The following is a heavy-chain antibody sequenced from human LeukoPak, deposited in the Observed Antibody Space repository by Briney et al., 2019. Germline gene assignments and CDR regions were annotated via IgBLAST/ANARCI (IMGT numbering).Heavy chain of an antibody. Sequence: PGGSLRLSCAASGFTVSAASAFTVSSSFMSWVRQAPGKGLEWVSITYSNGNTHYADSVRGRFTISRDSSMNTLYLQMNNLRAEDTAVYYCARTNNYAFDIWGLGTMVTVSS. D-gene: IGHD5-24*01. V-gene: IGHV3-53*01. CDR2: TYSNGNT. CDR3: ARTNNYAFDI. CDR1: GFTVSAASAFTVSSSF. J-gene: IGHJ3*02.